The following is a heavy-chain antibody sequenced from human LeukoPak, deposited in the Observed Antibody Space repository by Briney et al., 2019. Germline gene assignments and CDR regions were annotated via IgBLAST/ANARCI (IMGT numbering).Heavy chain of an antibody. J-gene: IGHJ4*02. D-gene: IGHD1-26*01. CDR3: AKVNSGSNEAGFDY. V-gene: IGHV4-34*01. CDR1: GGSFSGYY. CDR2: INHSGST. Sequence: SETLSLTCAVYGGSFSGYYWSWIRQPPGKGLEWIGEINHSGSTNYNPSLKSRVTISVDTSKNQFSLKLSSVTAADTAVYYCAKVNSGSNEAGFDYWGQGTLVTVSS.